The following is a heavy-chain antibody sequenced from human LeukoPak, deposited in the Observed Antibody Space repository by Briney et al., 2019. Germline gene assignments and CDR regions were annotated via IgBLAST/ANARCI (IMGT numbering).Heavy chain of an antibody. CDR1: GFIFSNSV. CDR2: IRKDGSGT. CDR3: AKGDSYGFDY. V-gene: IGHV3-30*02. J-gene: IGHJ4*02. D-gene: IGHD5-18*01. Sequence: PGGSLRLSCVASGFIFSNSVMHWVRQASGKGLEWVAFIRKDGSGTYYADSVKGRFTISRDNSKNTVHLQMGSLGAEDTAVYYCAKGDSYGFDYWGQGSLVTVSS.